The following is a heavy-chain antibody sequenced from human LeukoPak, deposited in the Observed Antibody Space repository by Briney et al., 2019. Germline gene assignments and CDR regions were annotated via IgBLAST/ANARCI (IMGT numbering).Heavy chain of an antibody. CDR2: IYSGGST. Sequence: GGSLRLSCAASGFSFDDYGMSWVRQAPGKGLEWVSVIYSGGSTYYADSVKGRFTISRDNSKNTLYLQMNSLRAEDTAVYCCARKLSTVDDYWGQGTLVTVSS. J-gene: IGHJ4*02. CDR3: ARKLSTVDDY. D-gene: IGHD4/OR15-4a*01. CDR1: GFSFDDYG. V-gene: IGHV3-53*01.